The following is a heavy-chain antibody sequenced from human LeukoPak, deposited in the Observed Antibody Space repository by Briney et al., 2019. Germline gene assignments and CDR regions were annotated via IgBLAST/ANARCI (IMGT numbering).Heavy chain of an antibody. V-gene: IGHV1-46*01. CDR2: INPSGGST. J-gene: IGHJ4*02. Sequence: ASVKVSCKASGYTFTSYYMHWVRQAPGQGLEWMGIINPSGGSTSYAQKFQGRVTITADESTSTAYMELSSLRSEDTAVYYCARDKDMITFGGVIVRGYFDYWGQGTLVTVSS. CDR3: ARDKDMITFGGVIVRGYFDY. CDR1: GYTFTSYY. D-gene: IGHD3-16*02.